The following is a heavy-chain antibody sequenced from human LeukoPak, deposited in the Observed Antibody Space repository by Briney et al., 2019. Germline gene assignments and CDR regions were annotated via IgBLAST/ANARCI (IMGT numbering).Heavy chain of an antibody. D-gene: IGHD6-19*01. CDR1: GGSISSYY. CDR2: IHTSGST. J-gene: IGHJ4*02. Sequence: SETLSLTCTVSGGSISSYYWSWIRQSAGTGLEWIGRIHTSGSTNYSPSLKSRVTMSVDTSKTQFSLKVNSVTAADTGVYFCARAPEFSSGWLLDYWGQGSLVTVSS. CDR3: ARAPEFSSGWLLDY. V-gene: IGHV4-4*07.